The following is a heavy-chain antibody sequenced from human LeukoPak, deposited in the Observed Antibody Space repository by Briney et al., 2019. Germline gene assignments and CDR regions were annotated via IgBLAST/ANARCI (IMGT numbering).Heavy chain of an antibody. Sequence: GGSLRLSCAASGFTFSSCWMSWVRQAPGKGLEWVANINPDGSQSDYVDSLKGRFTISRDNAKNSVYLQMNSLRAEDTAVYFCARDKPNGDSYFPFWGQGTLVTVSS. CDR2: INPDGSQS. D-gene: IGHD4-17*01. CDR3: ARDKPNGDSYFPF. CDR1: GFTFSSCW. V-gene: IGHV3-7*01. J-gene: IGHJ4*02.